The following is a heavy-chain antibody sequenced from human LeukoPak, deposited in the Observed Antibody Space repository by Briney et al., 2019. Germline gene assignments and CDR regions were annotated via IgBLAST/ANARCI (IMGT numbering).Heavy chain of an antibody. CDR2: ISYDGSNK. CDR3: ARDLHRGSAFDI. V-gene: IGHV3-30*03. CDR1: GFTFSSYG. J-gene: IGHJ3*02. D-gene: IGHD3-10*01. Sequence: GGSLRLSCAASGFTFSSYGMHWVRQAPGKGLEWVAVISYDGSNKYYADSVKGRFTISRDNSKNTLYLQMNSLRAEDTAVYYCARDLHRGSAFDIWGQGTMVTVSS.